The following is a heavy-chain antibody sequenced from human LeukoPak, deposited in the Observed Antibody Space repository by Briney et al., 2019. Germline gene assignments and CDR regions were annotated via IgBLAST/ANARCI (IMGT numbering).Heavy chain of an antibody. J-gene: IGHJ6*03. D-gene: IGHD6-13*01. Sequence: PGGSLSLSCAASGFTFSSYEMNWVRQAQGKGLEWVSYISSSSSSIYYADSVKGRFTISRDNAKNSVDLRMNSSGVADTAVDYLARVAAAGTGILVNLYYSMDIWGKGATVTLS. V-gene: IGHV3-48*03. CDR1: GFTFSSYE. CDR3: ARVAAAGTGILVNLYYSMDI. CDR2: ISSSSSSI.